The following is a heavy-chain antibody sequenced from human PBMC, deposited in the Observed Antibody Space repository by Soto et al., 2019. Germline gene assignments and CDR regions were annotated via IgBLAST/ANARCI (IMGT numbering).Heavy chain of an antibody. Sequence: GASVKVSCKASGYTFTSYAMHWVRQAPGQRFEWMGWINADNGNTKYAQKFQGRVTMTTDTSTSTAYMELRSLRSDDTAVYYCARDRWNYDPSSLRWFDPWGQGTLVTVSS. CDR1: GYTFTSYA. J-gene: IGHJ5*02. D-gene: IGHD1-7*01. CDR2: INADNGNT. V-gene: IGHV1-3*01. CDR3: ARDRWNYDPSSLRWFDP.